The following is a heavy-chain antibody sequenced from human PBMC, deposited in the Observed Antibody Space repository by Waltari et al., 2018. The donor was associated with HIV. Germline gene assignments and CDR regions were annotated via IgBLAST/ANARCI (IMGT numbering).Heavy chain of an antibody. J-gene: IGHJ6*02. CDR3: ARRPRMAGFYLYYGMDV. CDR1: GGSVLNSDYY. D-gene: IGHD2-8*01. Sequence: QLQLQQSGPGLVQPSETLSLTCTVSGGSVLNSDYYRAFIRQSPGKGLEWIGNIYYTGTTFYNPSLKSRVTMSADLSKNQFSLRLRSVTAADTAIYYCARRPRMAGFYLYYGMDVWGQGTTVTVSS. V-gene: IGHV4-39*01. CDR2: IYYTGTT.